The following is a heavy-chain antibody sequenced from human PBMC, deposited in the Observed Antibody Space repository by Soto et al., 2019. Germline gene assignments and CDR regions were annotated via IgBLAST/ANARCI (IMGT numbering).Heavy chain of an antibody. CDR1: GTSIITDNYF. Sequence: SETLSLTCTVSGTSIITDNYFWVWIRQSPRRGLELIGSISYSGRTYDNPSLQSRVTISIDASKNQFSLKLTSVTTADTAVYYCARRRASDYGGNHHPYYFDRWGQGALVTVSS. CDR3: ARRRASDYGGNHHPYYFDR. V-gene: IGHV4-39*01. CDR2: ISYSGRT. D-gene: IGHD4-17*01. J-gene: IGHJ4*02.